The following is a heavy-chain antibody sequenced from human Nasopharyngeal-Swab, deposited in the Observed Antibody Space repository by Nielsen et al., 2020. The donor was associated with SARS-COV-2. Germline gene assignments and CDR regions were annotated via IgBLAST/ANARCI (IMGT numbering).Heavy chain of an antibody. V-gene: IGHV3-20*01. CDR2: INWIGGSA. CDR3: ARQTIYSFGWFDS. CDR1: GFTFDDYA. D-gene: IGHD3-3*01. Sequence: GGSLRLSCSASGFTFDDYAMSWVRQVPGKGLECVANINWIGGSADYSDAVKGRFTISRDNAKNSLYLQMNSLRAEDTAIYHCARQTIYSFGWFDSWGQGNLVTVSS. J-gene: IGHJ5*01.